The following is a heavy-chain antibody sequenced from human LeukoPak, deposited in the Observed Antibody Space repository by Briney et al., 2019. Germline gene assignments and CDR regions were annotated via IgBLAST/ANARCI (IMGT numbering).Heavy chain of an antibody. CDR3: ARRYSGYGWYDY. CDR2: IYSGGST. CDR1: GFTVSSNY. V-gene: IGHV3-66*04. J-gene: IGHJ4*02. D-gene: IGHD5-12*01. Sequence: GGSLRLSCAASGFTVSSNYMSWVRRAPRKGLEWVSVIYSGGSTYYADSVKGRFAISRDNSKNTLYLQMNSLRAEDTAVYYCARRYSGYGWYDYWGQGTLVTVSS.